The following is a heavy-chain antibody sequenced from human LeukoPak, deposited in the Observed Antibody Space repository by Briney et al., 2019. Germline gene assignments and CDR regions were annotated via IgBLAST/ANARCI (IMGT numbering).Heavy chain of an antibody. V-gene: IGHV3-48*03. CDR3: ARDRYCDADCYWWPDGFDI. CDR1: GFSFTTYE. D-gene: IGHD2-21*02. CDR2: ISSSSSTT. J-gene: IGHJ3*02. Sequence: PGGSLRLSCAASGFSFTTYEMNWVRQAPGKGLEWISYISSSSSTTYYSDSVKGRFTISRDNAEKSLYLKMNSLRAEDTAVYYCARDRYCDADCYWWPDGFDIWGQGTMVTVSS.